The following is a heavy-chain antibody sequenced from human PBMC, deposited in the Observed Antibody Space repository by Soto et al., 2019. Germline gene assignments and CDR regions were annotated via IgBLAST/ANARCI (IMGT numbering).Heavy chain of an antibody. D-gene: IGHD1-1*01. CDR2: ISDSGNII. CDR3: ARRTRGAGWFDP. CDR1: GFTFSDNY. J-gene: IGHJ5*02. Sequence: TGGSLRLSCAASGFTFSDNYMTWIRQAPGKGLEWVAYISDSGNIIYYADSVNGRFTVSRDNAKNSLYRQMNSLSAEDTAVYYCARRTRGAGWFDPWGQGTLVTVSS. V-gene: IGHV3-11*01.